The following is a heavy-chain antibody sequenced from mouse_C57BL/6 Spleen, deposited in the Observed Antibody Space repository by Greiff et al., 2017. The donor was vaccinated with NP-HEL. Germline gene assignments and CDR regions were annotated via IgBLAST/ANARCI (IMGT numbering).Heavy chain of an antibody. J-gene: IGHJ3*01. CDR3: AKEGAQARGWFAY. CDR2: IYPRSGNT. CDR1: GYTFTSYG. Sequence: QVQLKQSGAELARPGASVKLSCKASGYTFTSYGISWVKQRTGQGLEWIGEIYPRSGNTYYNEKFKGKATLTADKSSSTAYMELRSLTSEDSAVYFCAKEGAQARGWFAYWGQGTLVTVSA. V-gene: IGHV1-81*01. D-gene: IGHD3-2*02.